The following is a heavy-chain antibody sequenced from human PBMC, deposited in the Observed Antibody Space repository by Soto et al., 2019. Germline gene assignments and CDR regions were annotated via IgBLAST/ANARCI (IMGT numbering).Heavy chain of an antibody. Sequence: SETLSLTCAVYGGSFSGYYWSWIRQPPGKGLEWIGEINHRGSLNYNPSLRSRVTMSADTSKNQFSLKLSSVTAADTGLYYCARGGLEPQYNYYYYGMDVWGQGTTVTVSS. V-gene: IGHV4-34*01. D-gene: IGHD1-1*01. CDR2: INHRGSL. CDR1: GGSFSGYY. CDR3: ARGGLEPQYNYYYYGMDV. J-gene: IGHJ6*02.